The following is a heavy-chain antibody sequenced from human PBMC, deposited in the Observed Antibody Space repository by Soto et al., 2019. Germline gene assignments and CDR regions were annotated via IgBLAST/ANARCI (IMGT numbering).Heavy chain of an antibody. V-gene: IGHV1-69*02. CDR3: ARLHTPVIDWFDP. Sequence: QVQLLQSGAEVQKPGSSVKVSCKASGGTFSSYTISWVRQAPGQCLEWMGRIIPILGIANYAQKFQGRVTITADKSTTTAYMELSSLRSEDTAVYYGARLHTPVIDWFDPWGQGTLVTVSS. CDR1: GGTFSSYT. CDR2: IIPILGIA. J-gene: IGHJ5*02. D-gene: IGHD3-10*01.